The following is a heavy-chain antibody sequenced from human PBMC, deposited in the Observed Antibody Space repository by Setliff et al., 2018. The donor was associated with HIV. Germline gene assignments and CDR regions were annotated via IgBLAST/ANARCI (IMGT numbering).Heavy chain of an antibody. CDR2: SYHSGSP. Sequence: PSETLSLTCSVFRGSLSSGGYYWSWIRQHPGKGLEWIGYSYHSGSPSYNPSLKSRTTISVDTSKNEFSLKLSSVTAADTAVYYCARVQMAYAAFDVWGQGTMVTVSS. CDR1: RGSLSSGGYY. V-gene: IGHV4-31*03. D-gene: IGHD4-17*01. J-gene: IGHJ3*01. CDR3: ARVQMAYAAFDV.